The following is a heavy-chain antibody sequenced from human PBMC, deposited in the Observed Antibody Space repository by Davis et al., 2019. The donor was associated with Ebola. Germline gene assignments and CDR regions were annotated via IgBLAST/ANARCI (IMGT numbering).Heavy chain of an antibody. Sequence: SETLSLTCTVPGGSSSSTTYYRRWICQPPGTGLVRMGSIYSDGITYDNPSLKSRVTVSLDKSKNQFSLKLTSVTAADTAVYYCVRHPVGLTDAFDVWCQGRLVAVSS. CDR2: IYSDGIT. V-gene: IGHV4-39*01. CDR3: VRHPVGLTDAFDV. CDR1: GGSSSSTTYY. J-gene: IGHJ3*01. D-gene: IGHD1-26*01.